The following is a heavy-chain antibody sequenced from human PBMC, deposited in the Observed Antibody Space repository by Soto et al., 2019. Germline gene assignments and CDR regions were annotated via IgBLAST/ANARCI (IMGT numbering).Heavy chain of an antibody. CDR3: ARVDDILTAPDP. Sequence: SETLSLTCTVSGGSISSGGYYWSWIRQHPGKGLEWIGYIYYSGSTYYNPSLKSRVTISVDTSKNQFSLKLSSVTAADTAVYYCARVDDILTAPDPWGQGTLVTVSS. J-gene: IGHJ5*02. V-gene: IGHV4-31*03. CDR1: GGSISSGGYY. CDR2: IYYSGST. D-gene: IGHD3-9*01.